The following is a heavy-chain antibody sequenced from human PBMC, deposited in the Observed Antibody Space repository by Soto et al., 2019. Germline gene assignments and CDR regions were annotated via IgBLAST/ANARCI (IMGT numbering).Heavy chain of an antibody. Sequence: DTLSLXCTFAWFSIIIIVYYGFFVRQPPGKGLEWIGSIYYSGSTYYNPSLKSRVTIYVDTSKNKFSLKLSSVTDADTAVYYCARKGRGYFDHWGQGTLVTVSS. CDR3: ARKGRGYFDH. J-gene: IGHJ4*02. CDR1: WFSIIIIVYY. CDR2: IYYSGST. V-gene: IGHV4-39*01.